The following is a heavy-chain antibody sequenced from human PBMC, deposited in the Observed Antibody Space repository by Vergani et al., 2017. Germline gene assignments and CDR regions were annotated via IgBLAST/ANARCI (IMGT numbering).Heavy chain of an antibody. CDR2: IDHTGRP. Sequence: QVQLQQWGGGLLKTSETLSLTCVVNGASFTSYHWTWIRQSPGEGLEWVGDIDHTGRPDYNPSLKSRLTMSVDKSRNQFPLTLNSVTATDTAIYFCARVNTETNGHRYFYYYMDVWGQGTAVTVS. D-gene: IGHD2-8*01. V-gene: IGHV4-34*01. CDR1: GASFTSYH. CDR3: ARVNTETNGHRYFYYYMDV. J-gene: IGHJ6*03.